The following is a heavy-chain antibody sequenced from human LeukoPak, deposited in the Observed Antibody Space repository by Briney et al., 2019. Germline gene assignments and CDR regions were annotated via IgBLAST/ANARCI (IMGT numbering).Heavy chain of an antibody. CDR2: IWYDGSNK. D-gene: IGHD2-21*02. CDR1: GFTFSSYG. CDR3: AKDGCGGDCYPYYFDY. V-gene: IGHV3-33*06. Sequence: GGSLRLSCAASGFTFSSYGMHWVRQDPGKGLEWVAVIWYDGSNKYYADSVKGRFTISRDNSKNTLYLQMNSLRAEDTAVYYCAKDGCGGDCYPYYFDYWGQGTLVTVSS. J-gene: IGHJ4*02.